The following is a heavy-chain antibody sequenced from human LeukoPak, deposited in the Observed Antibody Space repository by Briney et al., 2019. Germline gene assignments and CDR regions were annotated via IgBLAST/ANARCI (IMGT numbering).Heavy chain of an antibody. CDR3: TTWRGYCSGGSCYGMDV. Sequence: GGSLRLSCAASGFTFSDYYMSWIRQAPGKGLEWVGFIRSNAYGGSTEYAASVKGRFTISRDDSKSIAYLQMNSLKTEDTAVYYCTTWRGYCSGGSCYGMDVWGQGTTVTVSS. CDR1: GFTFSDYY. D-gene: IGHD2-15*01. J-gene: IGHJ6*02. CDR2: IRSNAYGGST. V-gene: IGHV3-49*03.